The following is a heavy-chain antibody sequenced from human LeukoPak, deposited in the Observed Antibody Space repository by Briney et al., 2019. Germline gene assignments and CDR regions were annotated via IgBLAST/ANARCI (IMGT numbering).Heavy chain of an antibody. CDR1: GFTFSSYS. CDR3: ASDLLYDSSGYYSFDY. Sequence: PGGSLRLSCAASGFTFSSYSMNWVRQAPGKGLEWVSSISSSSSYIYYADSVKGRFTISRDNAKNSLYLQMNSLRAEDTAVYYCASDLLYDSSGYYSFDYWGQGTLVTVSS. D-gene: IGHD3-22*01. CDR2: ISSSSSYI. V-gene: IGHV3-21*01. J-gene: IGHJ4*02.